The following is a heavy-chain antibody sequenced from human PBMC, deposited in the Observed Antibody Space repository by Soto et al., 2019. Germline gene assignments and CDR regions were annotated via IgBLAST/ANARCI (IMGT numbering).Heavy chain of an antibody. CDR3: SRETLWFGESPRS. J-gene: IGHJ4*02. D-gene: IGHD3-10*01. V-gene: IGHV3-74*01. Sequence: EVQLVESGGGSVQTGGSLKISCAASGFTFGSYWMDWVRQAPGKGLVWVSRINGDGSRITYADSVKGRFTISRDNAQNTLYLQTNSLRADHSAVYYCSRETLWFGESPRSGGQGTLVTVSS. CDR2: INGDGSRI. CDR1: GFTFGSYW.